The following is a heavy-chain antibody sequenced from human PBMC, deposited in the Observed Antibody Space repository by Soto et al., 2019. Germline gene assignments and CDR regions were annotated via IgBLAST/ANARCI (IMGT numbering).Heavy chain of an antibody. CDR1: GFTFRDYA. V-gene: IGHV3-23*01. Sequence: PGGSLRLSCAASGFTFRDYAMNWVRLSPGKGLEWVSDISGNGGSTYYADSVKGRFTISRDNSKNTLYLQMNSLRAEDTAVYYCAKDRRTAMVFYFDYWGQGTLVTVSS. J-gene: IGHJ4*02. CDR3: AKDRRTAMVFYFDY. D-gene: IGHD5-18*01. CDR2: ISGNGGST.